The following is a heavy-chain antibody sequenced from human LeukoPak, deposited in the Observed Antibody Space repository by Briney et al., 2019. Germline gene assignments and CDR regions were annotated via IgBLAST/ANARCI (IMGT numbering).Heavy chain of an antibody. D-gene: IGHD4-17*01. CDR1: GFAFSSYS. V-gene: IGHV3-33*08. CDR2: IWYDGSNK. CDR3: ARDYNYGDSNAFDI. Sequence: GGSLRLSCAASGFAFSSYSMNWVGQAPGKGLEWVAVIWYDGSNKYYADSVKGRFTISRDNSKNTLYLQMNSLRAEDTAVYYCARDYNYGDSNAFDIWGQGAMVTVSS. J-gene: IGHJ3*02.